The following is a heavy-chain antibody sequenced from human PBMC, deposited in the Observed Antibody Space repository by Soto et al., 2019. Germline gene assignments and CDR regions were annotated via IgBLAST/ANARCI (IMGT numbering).Heavy chain of an antibody. J-gene: IGHJ6*02. CDR3: AKEIRSRRILNYYYGMDV. V-gene: IGHV3-23*01. CDR2: ISGSGGST. CDR1: GFTFSSYA. Sequence: GGSLRLSCAASGFTFSSYAMSWVRQAPGKGLEWVSAISGSGGSTYYADSVKGRFTISRDNSKNTLYLQMNSLRAEDTAVYYCAKEIRSRRILNYYYGMDVWGQGTTVTVSS. D-gene: IGHD2-15*01.